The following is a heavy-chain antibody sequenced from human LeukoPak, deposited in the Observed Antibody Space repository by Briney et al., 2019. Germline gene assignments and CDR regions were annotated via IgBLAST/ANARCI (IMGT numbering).Heavy chain of an antibody. CDR3: ARGITIFGVVLDY. V-gene: IGHV4-34*01. CDR2: INHSGST. CDR1: GGSFSGYY. J-gene: IGHJ4*02. D-gene: IGHD3-3*01. Sequence: SETLSLTCAVYGGSFSGYYWSWIRQPPGTGLEWIGEINHSGSTNYNPSLKSRVTISVDTSKNQLSLKLSSVTAADTAVYYCARGITIFGVVLDYWGQGTLVTVSS.